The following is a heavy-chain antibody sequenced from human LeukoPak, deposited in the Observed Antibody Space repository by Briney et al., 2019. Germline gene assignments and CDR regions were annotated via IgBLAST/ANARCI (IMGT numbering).Heavy chain of an antibody. CDR1: GDSISSYNSF. Sequence: SETLSLTCTVSGDSISSYNSFWGWIRQPPGKGLEWIGTISYSGNTYYNPSLKSRVTISADTSKNQFSLKVTSVTAADTAVYYCARVGVAVAVYRGLSDWGQGTLVTVSS. V-gene: IGHV4-39*01. CDR2: ISYSGNT. D-gene: IGHD6-19*01. J-gene: IGHJ4*02. CDR3: ARVGVAVAVYRGLSD.